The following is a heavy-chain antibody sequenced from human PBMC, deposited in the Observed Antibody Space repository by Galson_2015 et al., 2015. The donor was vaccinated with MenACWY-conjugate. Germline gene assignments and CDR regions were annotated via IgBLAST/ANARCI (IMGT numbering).Heavy chain of an antibody. D-gene: IGHD2-2*01. J-gene: IGHJ5*02. CDR2: IDRAGSST. CDR3: ARDRKSPLVSLPSNWYDP. CDR1: GFTFGSYW. V-gene: IGHV3-74*01. Sequence: SLRLSCAASGFTFGSYWMHWVRQVPGKGLVWVSRIDRAGSSTTYADSVKGRFTISRDNAKNTLYLQMNSLRAEDTAVYYCARDRKSPLVSLPSNWYDPWGQGTQLIVSS.